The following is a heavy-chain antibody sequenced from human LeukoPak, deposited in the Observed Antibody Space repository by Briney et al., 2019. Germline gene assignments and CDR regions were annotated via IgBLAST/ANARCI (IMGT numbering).Heavy chain of an antibody. J-gene: IGHJ5*02. V-gene: IGHV4-38-2*01. CDR2: IYHSGST. CDR3: ARAVRGVMEPNWFDP. Sequence: SETLSLTCAVSGYSISSGYYWGWIRQPPGKGLEWIGSIYHSGSTYYDPSLKSRVTISVDTSKNQFSLKLSSVTAADTAVYYCARAVRGVMEPNWFDPWGQGTLVTVPS. CDR1: GYSISSGYY. D-gene: IGHD3-10*01.